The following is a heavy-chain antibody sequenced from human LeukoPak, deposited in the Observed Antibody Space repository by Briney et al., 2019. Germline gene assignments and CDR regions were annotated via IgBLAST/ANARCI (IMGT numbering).Heavy chain of an antibody. CDR1: GGTFSSYA. V-gene: IGHV1-69*10. CDR2: IIPILGIA. J-gene: IGHJ4*02. Sequence: VKVSCKASGGTFSSYAISWVRQAPGQGLEWMGRIIPILGIANYAQKFQGRVTITADKSTSTAYMELSSLRSEDTAVYYCARGCSGGSCQVDYWGQGTLVTVSS. D-gene: IGHD2-15*01. CDR3: ARGCSGGSCQVDY.